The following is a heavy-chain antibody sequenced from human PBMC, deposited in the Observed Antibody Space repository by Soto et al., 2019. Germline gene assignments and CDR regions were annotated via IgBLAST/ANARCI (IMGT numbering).Heavy chain of an antibody. D-gene: IGHD3-10*01. CDR2: INPNSGGT. CDR3: ARGSILQYYIGFDY. V-gene: IGHV1-2*04. CDR1: GYTFTGYY. Sequence: ASVKVSCKASGYTFTGYYMHWVRQAPGQGLEWMGWINPNSGGTNYAQKFQGWVTMTRDTSISTAYMELSRLRSDDTAVYYCARGSILQYYIGFDYWGQGTLVTV. J-gene: IGHJ4*02.